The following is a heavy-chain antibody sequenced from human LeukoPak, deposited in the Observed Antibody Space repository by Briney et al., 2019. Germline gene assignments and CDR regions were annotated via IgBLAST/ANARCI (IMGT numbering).Heavy chain of an antibody. J-gene: IGHJ4*02. CDR2: ISAYNGNT. CDR3: ARYYYDSSGYYWVDY. CDR1: GYTFTSYG. V-gene: IGHV1-18*01. Sequence: ASVKVSCTASGYTFTSYGISWVRQAPGQGLKWMGWISAYNGNTNYAQKLQGRVTMTTDTSTSTAYMELRSLRSDDTAVYYCARYYYDSSGYYWVDYWGQGTLVTVSS. D-gene: IGHD3-22*01.